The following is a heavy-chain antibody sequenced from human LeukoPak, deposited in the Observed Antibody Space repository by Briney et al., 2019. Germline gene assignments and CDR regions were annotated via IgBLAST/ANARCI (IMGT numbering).Heavy chain of an antibody. J-gene: IGHJ4*02. V-gene: IGHV3-48*04. CDR1: GFTLSNYN. D-gene: IGHD3-22*01. CDR2: SSNIPTTT. CDR3: VRDDDRPDNGLDY. Sequence: GGSLRLSCAASGFTLSNYNMHWVRQAPGKGLEWVSYSSNIPTTTFYAESVRGRFTISRDNAKNSLYLQMNSLRAEDTAVYYCVRDDDRPDNGLDYWGQGTLVTVSS.